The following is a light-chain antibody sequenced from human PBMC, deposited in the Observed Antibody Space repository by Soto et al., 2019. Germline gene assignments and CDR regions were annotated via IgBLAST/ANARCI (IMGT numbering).Light chain of an antibody. J-gene: IGKJ4*01. CDR2: GAS. Sequence: EIVMTQSPATLSVSPGESATLSCRASQTVSSNLAWYQQKPGQAPRLLIYGASTRATGIPARFSGSGSGTEFNLTISSLQSEDFAVYYSQQYDNWPPLTFGGGTKVEI. CDR1: QTVSSN. CDR3: QQYDNWPPLT. V-gene: IGKV3-15*01.